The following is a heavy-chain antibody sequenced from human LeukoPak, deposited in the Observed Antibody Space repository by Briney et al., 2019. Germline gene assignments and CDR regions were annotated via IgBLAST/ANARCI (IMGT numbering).Heavy chain of an antibody. D-gene: IGHD3-22*01. CDR2: IYPGDSDT. CDR1: GYSFTSYW. CDR3: ARWSSTYYYDSSGYADY. V-gene: IGHV5-51*01. J-gene: IGHJ4*02. Sequence: GESLKISCKGSGYSFTSYWIGWVRQMPGKGLEWMGIIYPGDSDTRYSPSFQGQVTISADKSIGTAYLQWSSLKASDTAMYYCARWSSTYYYDSSGYADYWGQGTLVTVSS.